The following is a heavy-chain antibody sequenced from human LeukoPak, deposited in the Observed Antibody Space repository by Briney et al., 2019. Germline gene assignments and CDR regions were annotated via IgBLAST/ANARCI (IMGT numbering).Heavy chain of an antibody. CDR2: ISNSGTTV. D-gene: IGHD3-22*01. CDR1: GFTFSDYY. J-gene: IGHJ4*02. Sequence: PGGSLRLSCAASGFTFSDYYMTWLRQAPGKGLEWLSYISNSGTTVFYADSVKGRFTISRDNAKNSLYLQMNSLRAEDTAVYYCARENYDSSGSGLDYWGQGTLVTVSS. V-gene: IGHV3-11*04. CDR3: ARENYDSSGSGLDY.